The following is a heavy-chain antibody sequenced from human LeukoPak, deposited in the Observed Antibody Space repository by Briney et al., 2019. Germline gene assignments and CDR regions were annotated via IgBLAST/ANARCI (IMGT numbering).Heavy chain of an antibody. CDR3: ARALTTDEAASYWYFDL. CDR1: GYTFTSYG. J-gene: IGHJ2*01. D-gene: IGHD2/OR15-2a*01. CDR2: ISAYNGNT. V-gene: IGHV1-18*01. Sequence: VASVKVSCKASGYTFTSYGISWVRQAPGQGLEWMGWISAYNGNTNYAQKLQGRVTMTTDTSTSTAYMELRSLRSGDTAVYYCARALTTDEAASYWYFDLWGRGTLVTVSS.